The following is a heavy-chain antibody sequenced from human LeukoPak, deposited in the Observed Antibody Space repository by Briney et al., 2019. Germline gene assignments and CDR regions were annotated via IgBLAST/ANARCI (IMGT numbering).Heavy chain of an antibody. Sequence: SETLSLTCDVSGGSIDSTNWWNWVRQPPGKGLEWIGEIHHDGRINYNPSLKSRVTLSVDKSKNQFSLRLNSVTAADTAVYYCARSITMVRGVIRPFDYWGQGTLVTVSS. CDR3: ARSITMVRGVIRPFDY. CDR2: IHHDGRI. CDR1: GGSIDSTNW. V-gene: IGHV4/OR15-8*01. J-gene: IGHJ4*02. D-gene: IGHD3-10*01.